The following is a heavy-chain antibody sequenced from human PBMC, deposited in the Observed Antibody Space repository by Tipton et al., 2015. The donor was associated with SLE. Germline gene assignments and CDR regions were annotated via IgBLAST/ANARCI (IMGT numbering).Heavy chain of an antibody. CDR1: GASISSDSYY. Sequence: TLSLTCTVSGASISSDSYYWSWIRQPAGKGLEWIGRIFTSGSTTYNPSLKSRVTISVDTSKNQFSLKLSSVIAADTAIYYCARNEGGSGTYEYYFDYWGQGTLVTVSS. CDR3: ARNEGGSGTYEYYFDY. CDR2: IFTSGST. J-gene: IGHJ4*02. V-gene: IGHV4-61*02. D-gene: IGHD3-10*01.